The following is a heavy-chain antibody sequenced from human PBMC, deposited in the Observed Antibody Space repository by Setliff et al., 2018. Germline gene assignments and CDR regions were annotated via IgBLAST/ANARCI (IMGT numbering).Heavy chain of an antibody. CDR2: IYYSGST. Sequence: SETLSLTCTVSGGFISNYWSWIRQPPGKGLEGIGYIYYSGSTNYNTSLNSLVTISVETSKKQLSLKLSSVIAADTAVYYCARGSEFYYGSGIIDSWGQGTLVTASS. D-gene: IGHD3-10*01. CDR1: GGFISNY. J-gene: IGHJ4*02. V-gene: IGHV4-59*01. CDR3: ARGSEFYYGSGIIDS.